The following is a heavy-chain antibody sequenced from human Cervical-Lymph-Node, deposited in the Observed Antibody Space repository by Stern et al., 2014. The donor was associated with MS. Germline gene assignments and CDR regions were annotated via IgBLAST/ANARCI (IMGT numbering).Heavy chain of an antibody. J-gene: IGHJ4*02. CDR3: ARGSDWYPFDY. Sequence: QLVESGGGVVQPGRSLRLSCEASGFGFATYGMHWVRPAPGQGLEWVAVISFDGSNKNYAVSVKGRFTISRDNSKNTLYLQMSSLRAEDTAVYYCARGSDWYPFDYWGQGTLVTVSS. V-gene: IGHV3-30*03. CDR2: ISFDGSNK. D-gene: IGHD6-19*01. CDR1: GFGFATYG.